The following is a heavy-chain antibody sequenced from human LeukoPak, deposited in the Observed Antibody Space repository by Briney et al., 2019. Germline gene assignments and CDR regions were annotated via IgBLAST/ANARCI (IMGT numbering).Heavy chain of an antibody. D-gene: IGHD3-3*01. CDR1: GFTFSSYW. CDR2: IKQDGSEK. Sequence: GGSLRLSCAASGFTFSSYWMSWVRQAPGKGLEWVANIKQDGSEKYYVDSVKGRFTISRDNAKNSLYLQMNSLRAEDTAVYYCASGASDFWSGYSSRFDPLGQGTLVTVSS. J-gene: IGHJ5*02. CDR3: ASGASDFWSGYSSRFDP. V-gene: IGHV3-7*01.